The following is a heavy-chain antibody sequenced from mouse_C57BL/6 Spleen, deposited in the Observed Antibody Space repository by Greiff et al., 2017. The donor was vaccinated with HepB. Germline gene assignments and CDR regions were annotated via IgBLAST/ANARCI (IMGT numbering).Heavy chain of an antibody. CDR3: ARHGISY. CDR2: IYPGDGDT. Sequence: VKLQESGAELVKPGASVKISCKASGYAFSSYWMNWVKQRPGKGLEWIGQIYPGDGDTNYNGKFKGKATLTVGKSSSTAYMQLSDLTSEDSAVYFCARHGISYWGQGTTLTVSS. J-gene: IGHJ2*01. CDR1: GYAFSSYW. V-gene: IGHV1-80*01. D-gene: IGHD1-3*01.